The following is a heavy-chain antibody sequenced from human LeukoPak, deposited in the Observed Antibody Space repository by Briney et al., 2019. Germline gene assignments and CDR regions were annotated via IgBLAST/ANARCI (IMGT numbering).Heavy chain of an antibody. J-gene: IGHJ5*02. D-gene: IGHD6-19*01. CDR2: MNPNSGNT. CDR1: GYTLTTYD. V-gene: IGHV1-8*01. CDR3: ARGRGSGHKENWFDP. Sequence: ASVKVSCKASGYTLTTYDINWVRQATGQGLEWMGWMNPNSGNTGYAQKFQGRVTMTRNTSISTAYMEVSSLRSEDTAVYYCARGRGSGHKENWFDPWGQGTLVTVSS.